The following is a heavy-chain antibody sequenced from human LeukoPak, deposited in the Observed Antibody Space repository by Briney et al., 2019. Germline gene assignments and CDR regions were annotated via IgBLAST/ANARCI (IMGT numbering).Heavy chain of an antibody. D-gene: IGHD1-26*01. V-gene: IGHV5-51*01. CDR2: IYPGDSDT. J-gene: IGHJ6*03. CDR3: ARHLRVGSSEYYYMDV. CDR1: GYSFTSYW. Sequence: GESLKISCKGSGYSFTSYWIGWVRQMPGKGLEWMGIIYPGDSDTRYSPTFQGQVTISADKSISTAYLQWSSLKASDTAMYYCARHLRVGSSEYYYMDVWGKGTTVTVSS.